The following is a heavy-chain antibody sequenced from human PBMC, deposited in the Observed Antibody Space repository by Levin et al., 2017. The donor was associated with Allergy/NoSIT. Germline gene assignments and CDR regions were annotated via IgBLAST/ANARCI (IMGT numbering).Heavy chain of an antibody. J-gene: IGHJ4*02. CDR1: GFTFSNSA. V-gene: IGHV3-23*01. CDR2: ISSSGGST. CDR3: AIGYYYDSGGYSKTFDY. D-gene: IGHD3-22*01. Sequence: GGSLRLSCAASGFTFSNSAMSWVRQAPGKGLEWVSAISSSGGSTYSADSVKGRFTISRDNAKNTLYLQMNSLRAEDTAVYYCAIGYYYDSGGYSKTFDYWGQGTLVTVSS.